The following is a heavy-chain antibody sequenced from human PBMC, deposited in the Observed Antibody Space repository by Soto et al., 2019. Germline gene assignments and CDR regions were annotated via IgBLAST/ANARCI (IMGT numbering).Heavy chain of an antibody. V-gene: IGHV3-23*01. CDR2: ISGSGGST. J-gene: IGHJ6*02. CDR1: GFTFSSYA. Sequence: GGSLRLSCAASGFTFSSYAMSWVRQAPGKGLEWVSAISGSGGSTYYADSVKGRFTISRDNSKNTLYLQMNSLRAEDTAVYYCAIAARLDYYYGMDVWGQGTTVTVSS. CDR3: AIAARLDYYYGMDV. D-gene: IGHD6-6*01.